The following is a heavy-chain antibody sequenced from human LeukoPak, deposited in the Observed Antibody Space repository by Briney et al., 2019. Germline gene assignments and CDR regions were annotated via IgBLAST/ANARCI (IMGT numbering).Heavy chain of an antibody. CDR1: GFTFSSNA. D-gene: IGHD1-26*01. CDR2: ISGSGGST. J-gene: IGHJ4*02. CDR3: YYAGY. Sequence: GGSLRLSCGASGFTFSSNAMSWVRQAPGKGLEWVSGISGSGGSTYYADSVKGRFAISRDNSKNTLYLQMNSLRAEDTAVYYCYYAGYWGQGTLVTVSS. V-gene: IGHV3-23*01.